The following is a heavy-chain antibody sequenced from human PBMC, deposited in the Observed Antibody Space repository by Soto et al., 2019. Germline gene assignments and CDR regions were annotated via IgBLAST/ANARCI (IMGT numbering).Heavy chain of an antibody. J-gene: IGHJ6*02. Sequence: GESLKISCKGCGYSFTSYCIGWVRQMTGKGLEWMGIIYPGDSDTRYSPSFQGQVTISADKSISTAYLQWSSLKASDTAMYYCAREGCSGGSCYSHYYYGMDVWGQGTTVTVSS. V-gene: IGHV5-51*01. CDR2: IYPGDSDT. D-gene: IGHD2-15*01. CDR1: GYSFTSYC. CDR3: AREGCSGGSCYSHYYYGMDV.